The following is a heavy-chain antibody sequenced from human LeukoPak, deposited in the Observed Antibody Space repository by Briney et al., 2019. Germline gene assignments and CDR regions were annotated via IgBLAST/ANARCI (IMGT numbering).Heavy chain of an antibody. V-gene: IGHV3-11*04. D-gene: IGHD4-11*01. CDR3: AKDRDLFTTVPFFDY. CDR2: ISSSGSTI. CDR1: GFTFSDYY. Sequence: GGSLRLSCAASGFTFSDYYMSWIRQAPGKGLEWVSYISSSGSTIDYADSVKGRFTISRDNAKNSLYLQMNSLRAEDTAVYYCAKDRDLFTTVPFFDYWGQGTLVTVSS. J-gene: IGHJ4*02.